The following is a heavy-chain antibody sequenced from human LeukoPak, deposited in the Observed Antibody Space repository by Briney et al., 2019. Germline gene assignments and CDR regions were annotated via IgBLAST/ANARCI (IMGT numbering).Heavy chain of an antibody. J-gene: IGHJ5*02. CDR3: ANGGYCSSRSCYPKWFDP. D-gene: IGHD2-2*01. Sequence: PSETLSLTCSVSGGSISSYYWSWIRQPPGKGLEWIGSVYHSGSTNYNPSLKSRVTMSVDTSKNQFSLKLRSVTAADTAVYYCANGGYCSSRSCYPKWFDPWGQGTLVTVSS. CDR1: GGSISSYY. CDR2: VYHSGST. V-gene: IGHV4-59*01.